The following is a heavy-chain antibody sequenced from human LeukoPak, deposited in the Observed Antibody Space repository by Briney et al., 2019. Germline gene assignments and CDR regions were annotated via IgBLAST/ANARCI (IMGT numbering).Heavy chain of an antibody. J-gene: IGHJ1*01. CDR2: IRYDGSNK. D-gene: IGHD6-19*01. V-gene: IGHV3-30*02. Sequence: GGSLRLSCAASGFTFSSYGMHWVRQAPGKGLEWVAFIRYDGSNKYYADSVKGRFTISRDNSKNTLYLQMNSLRAEDTAVYYCARIAVAGKGDFQHWGQGTLVTVSS. CDR3: ARIAVAGKGDFQH. CDR1: GFTFSSYG.